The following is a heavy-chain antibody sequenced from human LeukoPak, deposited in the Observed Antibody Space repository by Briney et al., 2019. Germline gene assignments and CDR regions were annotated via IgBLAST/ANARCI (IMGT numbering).Heavy chain of an antibody. V-gene: IGHV4-39*01. CDR1: GGSISSSTYC. CDR2: IYYSGNT. D-gene: IGHD6-19*01. J-gene: IGHJ4*02. CDR3: ARLGFSSGWNFDY. Sequence: SETLSLTCTVSGGSISSSTYCWGWIRQPPGKGLEWIGSIYYSGNTYYNPSLKSRVSISVDTSKNQFSLKMTSVTAADTAVYYCARLGFSSGWNFDYWGQGTLVTVSS.